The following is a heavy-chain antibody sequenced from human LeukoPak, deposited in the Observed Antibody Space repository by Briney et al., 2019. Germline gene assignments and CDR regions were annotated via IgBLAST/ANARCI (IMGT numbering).Heavy chain of an antibody. CDR2: ISGSGGST. V-gene: IGHV3-23*01. J-gene: IGHJ5*02. CDR3: AKGDSSSWYRGWFDP. CDR1: GITVSNYA. Sequence: GGSLRLSCAVSGITVSNYAMSWVRQAPGKGLEWVSAISGSGGSTYYADSVKGRFTISRDNSKNTLYLQMNSLRAEDTAVYYCAKGDSSSWYRGWFDPWGQGTLVTVSS. D-gene: IGHD6-13*01.